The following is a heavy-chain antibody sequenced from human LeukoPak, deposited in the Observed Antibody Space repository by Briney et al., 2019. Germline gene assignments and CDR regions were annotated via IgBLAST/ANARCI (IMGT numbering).Heavy chain of an antibody. CDR3: ARLASAAGTFDY. Sequence: GGSLRLSCAASGFTVSSNYMSWVRQAPGKGLEWVSVIYSGGSTYYADSVKGRFTISRDNSKNTLYLQMNSLRAEDTAVYYCARLASAAGTFDYWGQGTLVTVSS. J-gene: IGHJ4*02. D-gene: IGHD6-13*01. V-gene: IGHV3-53*01. CDR1: GFTVSSNY. CDR2: IYSGGST.